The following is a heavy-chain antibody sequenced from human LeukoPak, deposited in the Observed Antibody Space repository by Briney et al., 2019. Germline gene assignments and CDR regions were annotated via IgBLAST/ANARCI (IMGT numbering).Heavy chain of an antibody. CDR2: IWYDGSNK. Sequence: GGSLRLSCAASGFTFSSYGMHWVRQAPGKGLEWVAVIWYDGSNKYYADSVKGRFTISRDNSKNTLHLQMNSLRAEDTAVYYCAREDTAMAPGGMDVWGQGTTVTVSS. V-gene: IGHV3-33*01. J-gene: IGHJ6*02. CDR3: AREDTAMAPGGMDV. D-gene: IGHD5-18*01. CDR1: GFTFSSYG.